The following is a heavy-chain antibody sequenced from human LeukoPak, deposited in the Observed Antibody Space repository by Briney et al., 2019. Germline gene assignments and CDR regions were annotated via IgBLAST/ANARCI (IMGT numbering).Heavy chain of an antibody. CDR2: ISGGGTIT. J-gene: IGHJ4*02. Sequence: GGSLRLSCAASGLTFSRYAMSWVRQAPGKGLEWVSAISGGGTITYYADSVKGRFTISRDNSKNTLYVQMNSLRAADTAVYYCAVDEGGLGAYFNYWGQGTLVTVSS. CDR3: AVDEGGLGAYFNY. D-gene: IGHD3-16*01. CDR1: GLTFSRYA. V-gene: IGHV3-23*01.